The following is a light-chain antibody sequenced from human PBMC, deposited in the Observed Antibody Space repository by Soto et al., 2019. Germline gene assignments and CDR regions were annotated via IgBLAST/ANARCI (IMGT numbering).Light chain of an antibody. Sequence: GDRVTITCRASQGIAPYLAWFQQKPGKVPKLLIYATSTLQSGVPSRFRGSGSGTDFTLTINSLQPEDVGTYYCQKYNSAPLTFGGGTKVEIK. CDR1: QGIAPY. CDR3: QKYNSAPLT. V-gene: IGKV1-27*01. CDR2: ATS. J-gene: IGKJ4*01.